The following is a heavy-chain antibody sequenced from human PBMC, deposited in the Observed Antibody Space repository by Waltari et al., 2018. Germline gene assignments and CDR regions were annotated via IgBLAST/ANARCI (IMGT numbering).Heavy chain of an antibody. J-gene: IGHJ5*02. V-gene: IGHV4-39*07. CDR2: IYYSGST. CDR1: GGSISSSSYY. CDR3: ARGVGGSSGRYTNLNWFDP. D-gene: IGHD6-19*01. Sequence: QLQLQESGPGLVKPSETLSLTCTVSGGSISSSSYYWGWIRQPPGKGLEWIGSIYYSGSTYYNPSLKSRVTISVDTSKNQFSLKLSSVTAADTAVYYCARGVGGSSGRYTNLNWFDPWGQGTLVTVSS.